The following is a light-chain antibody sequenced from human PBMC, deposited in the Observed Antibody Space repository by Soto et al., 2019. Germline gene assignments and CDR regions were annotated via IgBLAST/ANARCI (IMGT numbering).Light chain of an antibody. V-gene: IGKV3-20*01. Sequence: EIVLTQSPGTLSLSPGERATLSCRASQSVSSSHLAWYQQKPGQAPRLLIYGASSRATGIPDRFSGSGSGTDFTLTISRLEAEDFAVYYCQQYGSSPPITFGQGTRLEIK. J-gene: IGKJ5*01. CDR2: GAS. CDR3: QQYGSSPPIT. CDR1: QSVSSSH.